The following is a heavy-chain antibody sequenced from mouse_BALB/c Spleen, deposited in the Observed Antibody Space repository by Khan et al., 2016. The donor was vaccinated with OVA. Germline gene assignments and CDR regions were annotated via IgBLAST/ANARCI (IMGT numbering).Heavy chain of an antibody. Sequence: DVHLVESGGGLVKPGGSLKVSCAVSGFTLSRYAMSWVRQTPEKRLEWVATISSGGTYTYYPDSVKGRFTISRDNAENTLYLQMSILRSEDTAMYYCARSDGYYGRGAMDYWGQGTSVTVSS. CDR2: ISSGGTYT. CDR1: GFTLSRYA. CDR3: ARSDGYYGRGAMDY. D-gene: IGHD2-3*01. V-gene: IGHV5-9-3*01. J-gene: IGHJ4*01.